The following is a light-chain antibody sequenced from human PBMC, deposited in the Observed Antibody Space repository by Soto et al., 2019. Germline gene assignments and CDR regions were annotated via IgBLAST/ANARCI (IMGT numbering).Light chain of an antibody. J-gene: IGLJ1*01. CDR1: GCDVESYNL. CDR2: EVT. Sequence: QSALTQPASVSGSPGQSITISCTGTGCDVESYNLVSWYQQHPGKAPKLMIYEVTKRPSGVSNRFSGSKSGNTASLTISGLQAEDEADYYCCSFAGSSTYVFGSGTKVTVL. CDR3: CSFAGSSTYV. V-gene: IGLV2-23*02.